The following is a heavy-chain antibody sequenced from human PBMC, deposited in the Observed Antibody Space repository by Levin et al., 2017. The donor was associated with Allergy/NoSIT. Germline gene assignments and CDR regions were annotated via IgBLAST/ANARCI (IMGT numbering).Heavy chain of an antibody. CDR1: GFTFSGSA. D-gene: IGHD1-26*01. CDR3: TSREWEPGYYYGMDG. V-gene: IGHV3-73*01. J-gene: IGHJ6*02. CDR2: IRSKANSYAT. Sequence: GGSLRLSCAASGFTFSGSAMHWVRQASGKGLEWVGRIRSKANSYATAYAASVKGRFTISRDDSKNTAYLQMNSLKTEDTAVYYCTSREWEPGYYYGMDGWGLGTTVTVSS.